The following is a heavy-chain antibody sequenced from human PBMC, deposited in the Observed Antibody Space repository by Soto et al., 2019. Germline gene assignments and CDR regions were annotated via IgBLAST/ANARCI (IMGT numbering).Heavy chain of an antibody. J-gene: IGHJ4*02. CDR3: ARGYPYSYVAY. D-gene: IGHD5-18*01. Sequence: GGSLRLSCAASGLTFSSYAMNWVRQAPGKGLEWVSYISSSGSTIYYADSVKGRFTISRDNAKNSLYLQMNSLRAEDTAVYYCARGYPYSYVAYWGQGTLVTVSS. CDR1: GLTFSSYA. CDR2: ISSSGSTI. V-gene: IGHV3-48*04.